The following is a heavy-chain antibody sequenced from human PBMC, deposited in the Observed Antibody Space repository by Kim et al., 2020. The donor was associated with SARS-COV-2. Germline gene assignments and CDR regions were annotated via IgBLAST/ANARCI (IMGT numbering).Heavy chain of an antibody. D-gene: IGHD7-27*01. V-gene: IGHV3-13*04. CDR3: ARGRGGEWADYFDY. CDR1: GFTFSSYD. Sequence: GGSLRLSCAASGFTFSSYDMHWVRQATGKGLEWVSAIGTAGDTYYPGSVKGRFTISRENAKNSLYLQMNSLRAGDTAVYYCARGRGGEWADYFDYWGQGTLVTVSS. J-gene: IGHJ4*02. CDR2: IGTAGDT.